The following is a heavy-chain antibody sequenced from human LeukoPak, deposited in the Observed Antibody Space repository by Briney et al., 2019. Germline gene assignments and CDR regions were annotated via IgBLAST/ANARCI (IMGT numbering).Heavy chain of an antibody. V-gene: IGHV1-2*02. CDR2: IHPNNEKT. J-gene: IGHJ5*02. CDR3: ARHSSNWFDP. Sequence: ASVRVSCKASGYTFTGNHMHWVRQAPGQGLEWMGWIHPNNEKTNYAQKFRGRVTMTTDTSITTTYMELSGLTSDDTAMYYCARHSSNWFDPWGQGTLVTVSS. CDR1: GYTFTGNH.